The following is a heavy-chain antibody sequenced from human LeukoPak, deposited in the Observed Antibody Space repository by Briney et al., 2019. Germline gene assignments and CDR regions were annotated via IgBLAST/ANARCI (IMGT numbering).Heavy chain of an antibody. D-gene: IGHD1-26*01. CDR2: ITSPGSYT. Sequence: GGSLRLSCAASGFTFSSYNMNWVSQAPGKGLEWVSSITSPGSYTFYADSVKGRFTISRDNAKNSLYLQMNSLRAEDTAIYYCARDPYSGSYGDSYYYYMDVWGKGTTVTISS. J-gene: IGHJ6*03. CDR1: GFTFSSYN. CDR3: ARDPYSGSYGDSYYYYMDV. V-gene: IGHV3-21*01.